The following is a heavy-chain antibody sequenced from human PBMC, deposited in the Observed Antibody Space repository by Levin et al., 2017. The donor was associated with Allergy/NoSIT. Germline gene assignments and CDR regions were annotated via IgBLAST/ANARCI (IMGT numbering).Heavy chain of an antibody. J-gene: IGHJ4*02. D-gene: IGHD3-22*01. CDR3: VRVYYYDGSGYYYEDS. CDR1: GYTFTGYH. CDR2: FNPNSGGA. Sequence: PMASVKVSCKASGYTFTGYHIHWVRQAPGQGLEWMGWFNPNSGGADYAQKFQGRVTMTRDTSFSTAYMELSRLRSDDTAVYYCVRVYYYDGSGYYYEDSWGQGTLVTVSS. V-gene: IGHV1-2*02.